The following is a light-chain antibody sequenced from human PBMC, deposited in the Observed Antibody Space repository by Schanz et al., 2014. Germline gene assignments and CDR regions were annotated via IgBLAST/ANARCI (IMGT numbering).Light chain of an antibody. Sequence: HSALTQPASVSGSPGQSITISCTGTSSDVGSYNLVSWYQQHPGKAPKLMIYEVSKRPSGVSTRFSGSKSGNTASLTISGLQAEDEADYYCCSYAGSINLGVFGGGTKLTVL. V-gene: IGLV2-23*02. CDR2: EVS. CDR1: SSDVGSYNL. CDR3: CSYAGSINLGV. J-gene: IGLJ2*01.